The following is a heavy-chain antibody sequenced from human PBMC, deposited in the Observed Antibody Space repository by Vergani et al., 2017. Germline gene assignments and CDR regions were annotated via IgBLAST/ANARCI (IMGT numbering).Heavy chain of an antibody. Sequence: EVQLVESGGSLVQPGGSLRLSCAASGFIFTTYWMSWVRQAPGKGLEWVANINKDGRETYYVDSVKGRFTISRDNDKNLLFLEMNSLRVEDTAVYYCVRDTPLGTTEVAFDWGQGTLVTVSS. J-gene: IGHJ4*02. CDR1: GFIFTTYW. D-gene: IGHD2/OR15-2a*01. V-gene: IGHV3-7*01. CDR2: INKDGRET. CDR3: VRDTPLGTTEVAFD.